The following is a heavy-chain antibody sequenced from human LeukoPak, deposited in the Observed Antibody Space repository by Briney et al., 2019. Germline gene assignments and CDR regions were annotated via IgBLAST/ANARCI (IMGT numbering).Heavy chain of an antibody. CDR1: GFTFSSYA. V-gene: IGHV3-23*01. CDR3: AKGGTTMVQGVIIIRDFDY. Sequence: GGSLRLSCAASGFTFSSYAMSWVRHAPGKGLEWVSAISGSGGSTYYADSVKGRFTTSRDNSKNTLYLQMNSLRAEDTAVYYCAKGGTTMVQGVIIIRDFDYWGQGTLVTVSS. D-gene: IGHD3-10*01. CDR2: ISGSGGST. J-gene: IGHJ4*02.